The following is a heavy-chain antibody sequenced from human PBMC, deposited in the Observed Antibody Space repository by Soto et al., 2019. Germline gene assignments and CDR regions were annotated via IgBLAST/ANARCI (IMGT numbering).Heavy chain of an antibody. Sequence: PGGSLRLSCAASGFTFSDYYMSWIRQAPGKGLEWVSYISSSSSYTNYADSVKGRFTISRDNAKNSLYLQMNSLRAEDTAVYYCARRDGYNRGAFDIWGQGTMVTVSS. CDR2: ISSSSSYT. CDR1: GFTFSDYY. V-gene: IGHV3-11*06. CDR3: ARRDGYNRGAFDI. J-gene: IGHJ3*02. D-gene: IGHD5-12*01.